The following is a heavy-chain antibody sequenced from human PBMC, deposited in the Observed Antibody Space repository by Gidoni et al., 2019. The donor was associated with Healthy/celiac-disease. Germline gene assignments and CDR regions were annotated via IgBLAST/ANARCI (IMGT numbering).Heavy chain of an antibody. Sequence: QVQLQQWGAGLLKPSETLSLTCAVYGGSFSGYYWSWIRQPPGKGLEWIGEINHSGSTNYNPSLKSRVTISVDTSKNQFSLKLSSVTAADTAVYYCARGRGAARPGPFDIWGQGTMVTVSS. D-gene: IGHD6-6*01. CDR1: GGSFSGYY. CDR2: INHSGST. CDR3: ARGRGAARPGPFDI. V-gene: IGHV4-34*01. J-gene: IGHJ3*02.